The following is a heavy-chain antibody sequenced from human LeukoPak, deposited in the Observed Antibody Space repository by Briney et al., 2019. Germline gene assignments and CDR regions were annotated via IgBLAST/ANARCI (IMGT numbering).Heavy chain of an antibody. V-gene: IGHV4-61*02. Sequence: SETLSLTCTVSGDSISSGDYYWSWIRQPAGKGLEWIGRISSSGSTNYNPSLKSRVTISVDTSKNQFSPKLSSVTAADTAVYYCAKDSSVVVTAIQRPSDYWGQGTLVTVSS. D-gene: IGHD2-21*02. CDR1: GDSISSGDYY. CDR3: AKDSSVVVTAIQRPSDY. CDR2: ISSSGST. J-gene: IGHJ4*02.